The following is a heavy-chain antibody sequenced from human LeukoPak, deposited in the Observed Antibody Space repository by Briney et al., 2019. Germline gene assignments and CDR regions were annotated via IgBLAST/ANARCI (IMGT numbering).Heavy chain of an antibody. V-gene: IGHV3-21*01. CDR2: ISSSSSYI. CDR1: GFTFSSYS. J-gene: IGHJ6*03. Sequence: GGSLRLSCAASGFTFSSYSMNWVRQAPGKGLEWVSSISSSSSYIYYADSVKGRFTISRDNAKNPLYLQMNSLRAEDTAVYYCARAQDYDFWSGYLHYMDVWGKGTTVTVSS. D-gene: IGHD3-3*01. CDR3: ARAQDYDFWSGYLHYMDV.